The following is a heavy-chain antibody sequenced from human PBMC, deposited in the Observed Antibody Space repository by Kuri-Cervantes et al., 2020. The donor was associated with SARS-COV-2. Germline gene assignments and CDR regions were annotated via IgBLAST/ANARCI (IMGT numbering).Heavy chain of an antibody. J-gene: IGHJ4*02. V-gene: IGHV3-30*02. CDR1: GFTFSSYG. CDR3: AKDRPSGSYLNYFDY. Sequence: GESLKISCATSGFTFSSYGMHWVRQAPGKGLEWVTFIRYDGSNQYYGDSVKGRFTISRDSSKNTLYLQMNSLRAEDTAVYYCAKDRPSGSYLNYFDYWGQGTLVTVSS. D-gene: IGHD1-26*01. CDR2: IRYDGSNQ.